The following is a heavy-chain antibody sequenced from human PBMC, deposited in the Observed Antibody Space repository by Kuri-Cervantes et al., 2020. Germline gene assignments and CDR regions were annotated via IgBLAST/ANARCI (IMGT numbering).Heavy chain of an antibody. CDR3: AKSFLHYNFWSGRKRDAFDI. V-gene: IGHV4-39*01. CDR1: DGSINSVSYY. J-gene: IGHJ3*02. Sequence: GSLRLSCTVSDGSINSVSYYWGWIRQSPGKGLEWIGSVYFSGNTYSHSSLKSRVTILIDTSKNQFSLKLSSVTAADTAVYYCAKSFLHYNFWSGRKRDAFDIWGQGTMVTVSS. CDR2: VYFSGNT. D-gene: IGHD3-3*01.